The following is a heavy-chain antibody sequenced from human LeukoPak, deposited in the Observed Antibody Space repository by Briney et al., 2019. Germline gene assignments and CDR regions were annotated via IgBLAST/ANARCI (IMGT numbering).Heavy chain of an antibody. CDR3: ARHEMLAVDYCYYYYMDV. CDR1: GGSISSYY. Sequence: SETLSLTCTVSGGSISSYYWSWIRQPPGKGLEWIGYIYTSGSTNYNPSLKSRVTISVDTSKNQFSLKLSSVTAADTAVYYCARHEMLAVDYCYYYYMDVWGKGTTVTVSS. V-gene: IGHV4-4*09. D-gene: IGHD6-19*01. CDR2: IYTSGST. J-gene: IGHJ6*03.